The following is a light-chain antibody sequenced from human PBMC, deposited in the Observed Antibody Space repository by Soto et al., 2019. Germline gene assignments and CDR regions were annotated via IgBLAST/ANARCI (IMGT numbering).Light chain of an antibody. CDR3: QQYNNWQT. J-gene: IGKJ1*01. CDR1: QSVSSN. CDR2: GAS. V-gene: IGKV3-15*01. Sequence: EIMITQSPATLSVSPGERATLSCRASQSVSSNLAWYQQKPGEAPRLLIYGASTRATGIPARFSGSGSGTEFTLTISSLQSEDFAIYYCQQYNNWQTFGQGTKVDI.